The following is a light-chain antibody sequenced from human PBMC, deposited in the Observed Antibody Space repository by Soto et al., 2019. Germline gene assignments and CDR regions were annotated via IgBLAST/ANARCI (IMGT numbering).Light chain of an antibody. CDR2: DVS. J-gene: IGLJ2*01. Sequence: QSVLTQPASVSGSPGQSITISCTGTSSDFGTYNYVSWYQQHPGKAPKVMISDVSNRPSGVSNRFSGSKSGNTASLTISGLQAEYESDYYCSSYTGSSTSVICGGGTKLTVL. CDR3: SSYTGSSTSVI. CDR1: SSDFGTYNY. V-gene: IGLV2-14*03.